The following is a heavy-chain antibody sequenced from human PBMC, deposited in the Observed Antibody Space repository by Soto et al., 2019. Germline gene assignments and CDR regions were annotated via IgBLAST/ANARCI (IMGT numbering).Heavy chain of an antibody. Sequence: GESLKISCNGSGYIFTSYWIGWVRQMPGKGLEWMGIIYPGDSDTRYSPSFQGQVTISADKSISTAYLQWSSLKASDTAMYYCARWWEDYGDFHFDYWGQGTLVTVSS. CDR3: ARWWEDYGDFHFDY. CDR2: IYPGDSDT. CDR1: GYIFTSYW. D-gene: IGHD4-17*01. J-gene: IGHJ4*02. V-gene: IGHV5-51*01.